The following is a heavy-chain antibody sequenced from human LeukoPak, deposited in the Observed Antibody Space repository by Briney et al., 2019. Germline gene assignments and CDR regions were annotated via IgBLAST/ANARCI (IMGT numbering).Heavy chain of an antibody. CDR3: ARDLSYYDSSGCFDY. CDR1: GFTFSSYG. D-gene: IGHD3-22*01. V-gene: IGHV3-33*01. J-gene: IGHJ4*02. CDR2: IWYDGSNK. Sequence: GGSLGLSCAASGFTFSSYGMHWVRQAPGKGLEWVAVIWYDGSNKYYADSVKGRFTISRDNSKNTLYLQMNSLRAEDTAVYYCARDLSYYDSSGCFDYWGQGTLVTVSS.